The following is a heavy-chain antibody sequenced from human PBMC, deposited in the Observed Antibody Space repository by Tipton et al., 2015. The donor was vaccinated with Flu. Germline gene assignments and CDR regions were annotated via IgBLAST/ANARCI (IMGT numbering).Heavy chain of an antibody. J-gene: IGHJ6*02. CDR2: ITTYTSAT. CDR1: GYIFTSYG. CDR3: ARHFLVFGEGGMDV. V-gene: IGHV1-18*01. Sequence: QLVQSGAEVKKPGASVKVSCKASGYIFTSYGISWVRQAPGQGLEWMGWITTYTSATNYAQRVQGRVTMTTDASTNTVYLELTNLTPGDTAVYYCARHFLVFGEGGMDVWGQGTTVTVSS. D-gene: IGHD3-10*01.